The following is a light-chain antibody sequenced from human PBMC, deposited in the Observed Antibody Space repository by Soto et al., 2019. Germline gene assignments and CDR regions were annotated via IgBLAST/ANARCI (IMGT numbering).Light chain of an antibody. Sequence: QSVLTQPASVSGSPGQSITISCTGTSSYVGSYNLVSWYQHHPGKAPKLMIYEVSKRPSGVSNRFSGSKSGNTASLTISGLQAEDEADYYCSSYDGSRTLVFGTATNVTVL. CDR1: SSYVGSYNL. CDR2: EVS. J-gene: IGLJ1*01. CDR3: SSYDGSRTLV. V-gene: IGLV2-23*02.